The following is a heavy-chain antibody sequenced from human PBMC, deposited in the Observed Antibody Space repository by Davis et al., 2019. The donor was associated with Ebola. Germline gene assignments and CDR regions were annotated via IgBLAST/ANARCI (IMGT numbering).Heavy chain of an antibody. Sequence: GGSLRLSCAASGFTFSSYGMHWVRQAPGKGLEWVAVIWYDGSNKYYADSVKGRFTISRDNSKNTLYLQMNSLRAEDTAVYYCARGRGIAARRFDYWGQGTLVTVSS. J-gene: IGHJ4*02. CDR1: GFTFSSYG. CDR2: IWYDGSNK. D-gene: IGHD6-6*01. CDR3: ARGRGIAARRFDY. V-gene: IGHV3-33*01.